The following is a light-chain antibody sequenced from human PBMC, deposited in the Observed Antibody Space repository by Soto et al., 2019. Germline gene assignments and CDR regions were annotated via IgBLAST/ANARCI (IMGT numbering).Light chain of an antibody. J-gene: IGKJ4*01. CDR2: AAS. V-gene: IGKV1-39*01. Sequence: DIHMTQSPSTLSASVGDRFTITCGASQSISSWLAWYQQKPGKAPSLLIYAASTLQSGVPSRFSGSGSGTDFTLTIRSLQPEDFATYYCQQSYTNPLTFGGGTKVDIK. CDR1: QSISSW. CDR3: QQSYTNPLT.